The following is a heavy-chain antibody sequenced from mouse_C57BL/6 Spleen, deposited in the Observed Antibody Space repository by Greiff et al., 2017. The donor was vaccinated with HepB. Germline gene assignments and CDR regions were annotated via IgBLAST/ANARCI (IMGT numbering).Heavy chain of an antibody. CDR3: ARSGDVYFLGYFDV. D-gene: IGHD2-3*01. V-gene: IGHV1-42*01. CDR1: GYSFTGYY. J-gene: IGHJ1*03. CDR2: INPSTGGT. Sequence: EVQLQQSGPELVKPGASVKISCKASGYSFTGYYMNWVKQSPEKSLEWIGEINPSTGGTTYNQKFKAKATLPVDKSSSTAYMQLKSLTSEDSAVYYCARSGDVYFLGYFDVWGTGTTVTVSS.